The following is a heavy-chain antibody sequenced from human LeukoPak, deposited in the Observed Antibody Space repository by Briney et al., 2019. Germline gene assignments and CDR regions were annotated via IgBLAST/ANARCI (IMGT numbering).Heavy chain of an antibody. CDR3: AREGNIVPDAFDI. D-gene: IGHD5-12*01. J-gene: IGHJ3*02. V-gene: IGHV1-18*04. Sequence: GASVKVSCKASGYTFTGYYMHWVRQAPGQGLEWMGWISAYNGNTNYAQKLQGRVTMTTDTSTSTAYMELRSLRSDDTAVYSCAREGNIVPDAFDIWGQGTMVTVSS. CDR1: GYTFTGYY. CDR2: ISAYNGNT.